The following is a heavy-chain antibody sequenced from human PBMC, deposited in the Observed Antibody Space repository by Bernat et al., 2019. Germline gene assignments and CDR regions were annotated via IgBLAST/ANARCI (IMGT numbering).Heavy chain of an antibody. Sequence: QLQLQESGPGLVKPSETLSLTCTVSGGSIISSSYYWGWIRQPPGKGLEWIGSIYYSGSTYYNPSLKSRVTISVDRSKNQFSLKLSSVTAADTAVYYCARVGLLKGRNWFDPWGQGTLVTVSS. CDR2: IYYSGST. J-gene: IGHJ5*02. CDR1: GGSIISSSYY. CDR3: ARVGLLKGRNWFDP. V-gene: IGHV4-39*07.